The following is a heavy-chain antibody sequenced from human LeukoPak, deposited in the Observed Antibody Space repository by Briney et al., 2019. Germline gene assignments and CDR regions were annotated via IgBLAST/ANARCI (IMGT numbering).Heavy chain of an antibody. D-gene: IGHD3-22*01. V-gene: IGHV4-59*01. CDR1: GGSISSYY. Sequence: SETLSLTCIVSGGSISSYYWSWIRQPPGKGLEWIVYIYYSGTTNYNPSLKSRVTLSVDTSKNQFSLKLTSVTAADTAVYYCARDSSGYYHWFDPWGQGTLVTVSS. J-gene: IGHJ5*02. CDR2: IYYSGTT. CDR3: ARDSSGYYHWFDP.